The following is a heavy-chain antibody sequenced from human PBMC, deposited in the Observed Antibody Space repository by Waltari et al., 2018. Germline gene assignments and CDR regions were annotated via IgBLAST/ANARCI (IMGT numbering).Heavy chain of an antibody. V-gene: IGHV4-39*07. CDR1: GALISSRSYY. D-gene: IGHD6-6*01. CDR3: ASFEYSSSIDAFDI. Sequence: QLQLQESGPGLVKPSATLSRTSLVPGALISSRSYYWGWIRQPPGKGLEWIGSIYYSGSTYYNPSLKSRVTISVDTSKNQFSLKLSSVTAADTAVYYCASFEYSSSIDAFDIWGQGTMVTVSS. CDR2: IYYSGST. J-gene: IGHJ3*02.